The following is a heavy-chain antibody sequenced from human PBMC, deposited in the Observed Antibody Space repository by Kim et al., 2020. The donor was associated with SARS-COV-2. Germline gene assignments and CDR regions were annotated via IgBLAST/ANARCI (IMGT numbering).Heavy chain of an antibody. J-gene: IGHJ6*02. Sequence: SETLSLTCSVSGGSISNYYWSWIRQPPGKGLEWIGNIYYSGSTNYNPSLKSRITMSIDKSKNRFSLKLSSVTAADTAVYSCATSVDVYYYYGMDVWGLGTTVTVSS. V-gene: IGHV4-59*13. CDR2: IYYSGST. D-gene: IGHD1-20*01. CDR1: GGSISNYY. CDR3: ATSVDVYYYYGMDV.